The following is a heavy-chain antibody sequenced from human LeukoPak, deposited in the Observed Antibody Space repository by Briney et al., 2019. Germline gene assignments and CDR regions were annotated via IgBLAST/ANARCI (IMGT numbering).Heavy chain of an antibody. J-gene: IGHJ4*02. D-gene: IGHD4/OR15-4a*01. CDR3: AKIAYGANFFDY. V-gene: IGHV1-18*01. Sequence: ASVKVSCKASGYTFTNYVINWVRQAPGQGLECMGWISTYNGNTNYAQKLQGRVTMTTDTSTSTVYMELRSLRSDDTAVYYCAKIAYGANFFDYWGQGTLVTVSS. CDR2: ISTYNGNT. CDR1: GYTFTNYV.